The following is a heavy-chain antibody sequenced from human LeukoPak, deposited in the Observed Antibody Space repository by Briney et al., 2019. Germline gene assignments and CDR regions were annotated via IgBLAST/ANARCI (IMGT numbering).Heavy chain of an antibody. D-gene: IGHD2-2*01. J-gene: IGHJ2*01. V-gene: IGHV4-39*07. CDR2: IYYSGST. CDR3: ARYMGPAVFDL. CDR1: GGSMSSNTYY. Sequence: PSETLSLTCTVSGGSMSSNTYYYGWIRQPPGKGLEWIASIYYSGSTYYNPSLKSRVTISMDTSKNQFSLKLTSVTAADTAVYYCARYMGPAVFDLWGRGTLVTVSS.